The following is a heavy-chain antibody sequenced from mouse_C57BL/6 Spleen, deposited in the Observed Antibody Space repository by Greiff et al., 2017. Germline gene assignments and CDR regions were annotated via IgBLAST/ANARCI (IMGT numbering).Heavy chain of an antibody. Sequence: QVQLQQPGAELVKPGASVKLSCKASGYTFTSYWMQWVKQRPGQGLEWIGEIDPSDSYTNYNPKLKGKATLTVDTPSSTAYMQLRSLTSEGSADYDCALTTVVATRYFDVWGTGTTVTVSA. CDR3: ALTTVVATRYFDV. J-gene: IGHJ1*03. CDR1: GYTFTSYW. CDR2: IDPSDSYT. D-gene: IGHD1-1*01. V-gene: IGHV1-50*01.